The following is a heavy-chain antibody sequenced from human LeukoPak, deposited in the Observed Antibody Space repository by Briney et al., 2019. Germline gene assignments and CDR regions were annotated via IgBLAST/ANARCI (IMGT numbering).Heavy chain of an antibody. CDR1: GGSISSGGYS. Sequence: PSETLSLTCAVSGGSISSGGYSWSWIRQPPGKGLEWIGYIYHSGSTYYNPSLKSRVTISVDRSKNQFSLKLSSMTAADTAVYYCARPLSLGYCSGGSCYGRGAWFDRWGQGTLVTVSS. D-gene: IGHD2-15*01. CDR2: IYHSGST. CDR3: ARPLSLGYCSGGSCYGRGAWFDR. J-gene: IGHJ5*02. V-gene: IGHV4-30-2*01.